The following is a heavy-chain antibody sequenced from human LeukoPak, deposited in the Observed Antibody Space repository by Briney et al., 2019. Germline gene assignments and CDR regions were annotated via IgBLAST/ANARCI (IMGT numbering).Heavy chain of an antibody. D-gene: IGHD6-19*01. CDR3: ARDWESWGLAVAGFFFDY. J-gene: IGHJ4*02. CDR2: INAGNGNT. Sequence: ASVKVSCKASGYTFTSYAMHWVRQAPGQRLEWMGWINAGNGNTKYSQKFQGRVTITRDTSASTAYMELSSLRSEDTAVYYCARDWESWGLAVAGFFFDYWAREPWSPSPQ. CDR1: GYTFTSYA. V-gene: IGHV1-3*01.